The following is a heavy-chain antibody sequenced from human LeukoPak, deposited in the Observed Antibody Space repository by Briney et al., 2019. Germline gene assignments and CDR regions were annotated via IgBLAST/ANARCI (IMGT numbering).Heavy chain of an antibody. J-gene: IGHJ4*02. CDR3: ARDPNLTDSFDY. V-gene: IGHV3-21*01. CDR2: ISSSSNYI. CDR1: GFTFSIYS. D-gene: IGHD3-16*01. Sequence: SGGSLRLSCAASGFTFSIYSMNWVRQAPGKGLEWVSCISSSSNYIYYADSVKGRFTISRDNAKNSLYLQMNSLRAEDTAVYYCARDPNLTDSFDYWGQGNLVTVSS.